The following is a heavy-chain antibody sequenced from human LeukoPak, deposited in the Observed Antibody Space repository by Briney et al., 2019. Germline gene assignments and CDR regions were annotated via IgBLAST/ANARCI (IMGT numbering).Heavy chain of an antibody. CDR1: GGSISSGSYY. V-gene: IGHV4-61*02. D-gene: IGHD2-2*02. CDR3: ARDQLLYAAWFDP. CDR2: IYTSGST. J-gene: IGHJ5*02. Sequence: SQTLSLTCTVSGGSISSGSYYWSWIRQPAGKGLEWIGRIYTSGSTNYNPSLKSRVTISVDTSKNQFSLKLSSVTAADTAVYYCARDQLLYAAWFDPWGQGTLVTVSS.